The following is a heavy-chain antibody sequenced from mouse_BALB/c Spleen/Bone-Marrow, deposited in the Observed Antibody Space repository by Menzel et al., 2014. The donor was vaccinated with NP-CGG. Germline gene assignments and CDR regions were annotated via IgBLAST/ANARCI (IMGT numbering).Heavy chain of an antibody. Sequence: SGPELVKPGASVKVSCKASGYSFTDYNIYWVKQSHGKSLEWIGYIDPYNGGPTYNQNFKDKATLTVDKSSSTAFVHLNSLTSEDSAVYYCARRLLRDDYAMDYWGQGTSVTVSS. J-gene: IGHJ4*01. CDR1: GYSFTDYN. V-gene: IGHV1S135*01. CDR2: IDPYNGGP. CDR3: ARRLLRDDYAMDY. D-gene: IGHD2-3*01.